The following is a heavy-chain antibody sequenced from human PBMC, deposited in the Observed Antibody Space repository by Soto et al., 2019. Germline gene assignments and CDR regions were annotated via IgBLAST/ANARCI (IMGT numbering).Heavy chain of an antibody. CDR3: AYESGRESADYYVDD. V-gene: IGHV3-30*18. Sequence: GGSLRLSCAASGFTFSAYGMHWVRQAPGKGLERVAVISNDGNNKYHADSVKGRFTISRDNSKNTLYLQMNSLRAEDTAVYYCAYESGRESADYYVDDWGRGTLVTVSS. J-gene: IGHJ4*02. CDR2: ISNDGNNK. CDR1: GFTFSAYG. D-gene: IGHD3-10*01.